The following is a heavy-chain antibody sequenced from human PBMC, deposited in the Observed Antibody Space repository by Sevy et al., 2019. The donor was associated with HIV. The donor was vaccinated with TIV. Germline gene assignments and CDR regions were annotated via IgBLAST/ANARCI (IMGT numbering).Heavy chain of an antibody. V-gene: IGHV3-23*01. D-gene: IGHD3-22*01. CDR1: GIAFSTYA. J-gene: IGHJ4*02. CDR3: AKDFSDVYYYDSSATVDY. CDR2: ISAGGYST. Sequence: QLGGSLRLSCAASGIAFSTYAMFWVRQAPGKGLEWVSSISAGGYSTYYADSVKGRFTLSRDNSRNTLDLQMNSLRADDTAVYYCAKDFSDVYYYDSSATVDYWGQGTLVTVSS.